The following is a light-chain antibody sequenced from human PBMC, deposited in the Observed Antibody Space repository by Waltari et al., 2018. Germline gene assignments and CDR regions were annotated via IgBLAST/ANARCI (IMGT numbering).Light chain of an antibody. CDR1: QDIRFS. CDR3: QQYYNTPPWT. Sequence: DIQMTQSPSPLSAPVGDRVTNNCRASQDIRFSLVWYQQKPGKAPKLLLFAASRLESGVPSRFSGSGSGTEYTLTISSLQPEDFATYYCQQYYNTPPWTFGQGTKVEIK. CDR2: AAS. J-gene: IGKJ1*01. V-gene: IGKV1-NL1*01.